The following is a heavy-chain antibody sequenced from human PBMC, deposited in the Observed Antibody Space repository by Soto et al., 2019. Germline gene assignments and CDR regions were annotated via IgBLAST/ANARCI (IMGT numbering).Heavy chain of an antibody. V-gene: IGHV4-31*03. CDR1: GGSISSGGYY. CDR2: IYYSGST. J-gene: IGHJ6*02. CDR3: ARDVVVVVPAATYYYGMDV. Sequence: QVQLQESGPGLVKPSQTLSLTCTVSGGSISSGGYYWSWIRQHPGKGLEWIGYIYYSGSTYYNPSLKSRVTISVDTSKNQFSLKLRSVTAADTAVYYCARDVVVVVPAATYYYGMDVWGQGTTVTVSS. D-gene: IGHD2-2*01.